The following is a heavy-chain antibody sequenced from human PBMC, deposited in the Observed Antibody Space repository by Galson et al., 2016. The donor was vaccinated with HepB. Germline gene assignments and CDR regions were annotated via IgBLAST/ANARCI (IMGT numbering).Heavy chain of an antibody. J-gene: IGHJ4*02. Sequence: SLRLSCAASGFMFGIYSMNWVRQAPGKGLEWVSYISSSSSTIYYADSVKGRFTISRDNAKNSLYLQMNSLRAEDTAVYYCARGEPEDIVVVEAAIDFDYWGQGTLVTVSS. CDR1: GFMFGIYS. CDR3: ARGEPEDIVVVEAAIDFDY. V-gene: IGHV3-48*01. CDR2: ISSSSSTI. D-gene: IGHD2-15*01.